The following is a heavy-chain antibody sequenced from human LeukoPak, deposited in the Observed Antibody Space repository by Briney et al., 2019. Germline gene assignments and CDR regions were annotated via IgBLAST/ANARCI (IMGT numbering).Heavy chain of an antibody. J-gene: IGHJ4*02. CDR2: MFYRGST. Sequence: SETLPLTRIVSGVSLSTSTHYWAWIRRPPGKGVEGIGSMFYRGSTYYNASLKSRVTLSVDTSRNQFSLKLSSVTPSDTAMYYCVRQGGWGGAASLIEFWGQGTLVTVSS. V-gene: IGHV4-39*01. CDR3: VRQGGWGGAASLIEF. CDR1: GVSLSTSTHY. D-gene: IGHD2-15*01.